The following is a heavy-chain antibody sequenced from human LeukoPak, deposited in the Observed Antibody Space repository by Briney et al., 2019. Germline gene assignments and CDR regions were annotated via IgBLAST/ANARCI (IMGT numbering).Heavy chain of an antibody. J-gene: IGHJ3*02. Sequence: PSETLSLTCTVSGGSISSSSYYWGWIRQPPGKGLEWIGSIYYSGSTYYNPSLKSRVTISVDTSKNQFSLKLSSVTAADTAVYYCARDGFYCSSTSCYFHDAFDIWGQGTMVTVSS. V-gene: IGHV4-39*02. D-gene: IGHD2-2*01. CDR3: ARDGFYCSSTSCYFHDAFDI. CDR1: GGSISSSSYY. CDR2: IYYSGST.